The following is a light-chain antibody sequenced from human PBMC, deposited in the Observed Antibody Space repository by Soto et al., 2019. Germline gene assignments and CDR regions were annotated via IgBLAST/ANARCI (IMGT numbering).Light chain of an antibody. CDR2: DVS. J-gene: IGKJ4*01. CDR1: QSISSW. CDR3: QQANSFPLT. V-gene: IGKV1-5*01. Sequence: DIQMTQSPSTLSASVGDRVTITCRASQSISSWLAWYQQKPGKAPKLLIYDVSTLESGVPSRFSGSGSGTEFTLTISTLQPEDFATYYCQQANSFPLTFGGGTKVDIK.